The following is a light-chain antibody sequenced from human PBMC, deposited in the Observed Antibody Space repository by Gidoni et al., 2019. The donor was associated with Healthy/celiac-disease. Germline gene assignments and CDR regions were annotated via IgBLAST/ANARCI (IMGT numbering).Light chain of an antibody. CDR3: QQYNSYSLT. Sequence: IQMTQSPSTLSASVGDRVTITFRASQSISSWLAWYQQKPGKAPKLLIYDASSLESGVTSRFSGSGSGTEFTLTISRLQPDDVATYYCQQYNSYSLTFGGGTKVEIK. CDR1: QSISSW. V-gene: IGKV1-5*01. J-gene: IGKJ4*01. CDR2: DAS.